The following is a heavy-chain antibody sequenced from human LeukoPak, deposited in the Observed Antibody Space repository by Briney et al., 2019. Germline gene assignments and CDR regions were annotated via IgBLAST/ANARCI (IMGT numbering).Heavy chain of an antibody. V-gene: IGHV3-21*01. CDR2: ISSSSSYI. CDR1: GFTFSSYA. D-gene: IGHD6-13*01. Sequence: GGSLRLSCAASGFTFSSYAMSWVRQAPGKGLEWVSSISSSSSYIYYADSVKGRFTISRDNAKNSLYLQMNSLRAEDTAVYYCARDRRIAAAGTGYFDYLGQGTLVTVSS. CDR3: ARDRRIAAAGTGYFDY. J-gene: IGHJ4*02.